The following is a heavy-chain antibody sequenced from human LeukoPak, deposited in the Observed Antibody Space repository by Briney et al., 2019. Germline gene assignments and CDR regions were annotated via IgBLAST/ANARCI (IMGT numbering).Heavy chain of an antibody. CDR2: IYYSGST. CDR3: ARDDGGNSFDY. J-gene: IGHJ4*02. Sequence: SETLSLTCTVSGVYISSYYWSWIRAPPGEGLEWIGYIYYSGSTNYNPSLKSRVTISVDTSKNQFSLKLSSVTAADTAVYYCARDDGGNSFDYWGQGTLVTVSS. V-gene: IGHV4-59*01. CDR1: GVYISSYY. D-gene: IGHD4-23*01.